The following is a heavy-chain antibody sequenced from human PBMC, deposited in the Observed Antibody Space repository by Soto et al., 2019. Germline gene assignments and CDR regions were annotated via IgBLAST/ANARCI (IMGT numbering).Heavy chain of an antibody. CDR2: INPSRART. D-gene: IGHD2-15*01. J-gene: IGHJ6*02. CDR3: ARDQHFGFILYAMDV. V-gene: IGHV1-46*01. Sequence: APAKVSCKASGYNFTSYSMPWVRQAPGQGLEWMGIINPSRARTSYAQNFQGRVTMTSDTATSIVYMEMSSLKSEDTAVYYCARDQHFGFILYAMDVWGPGTSVTVSS. CDR1: GYNFTSYS.